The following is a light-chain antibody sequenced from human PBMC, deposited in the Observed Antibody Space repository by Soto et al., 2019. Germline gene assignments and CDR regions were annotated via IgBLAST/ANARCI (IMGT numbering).Light chain of an antibody. CDR1: QTISGW. CDR3: QQFIDVWT. V-gene: IGKV1-5*01. J-gene: IGKJ1*01. Sequence: DIQMTQSPSTLSAYVRDTVTVPCRASQTISGWLAWYQQRPGKAPNLLIFDASTLERGVPSRFRGSGSETEFTLTFSCLQPDDFATYYCQQFIDVWTFGQLTNV. CDR2: DAS.